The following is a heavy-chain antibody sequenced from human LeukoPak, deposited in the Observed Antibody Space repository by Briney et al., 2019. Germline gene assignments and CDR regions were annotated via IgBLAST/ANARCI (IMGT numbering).Heavy chain of an antibody. D-gene: IGHD6-19*01. J-gene: IGHJ4*02. CDR1: GGSISSSSYY. Sequence: SETLSLTCTVSGGSISSSSYYWGWIRQPPGKGLEWIGSIYYSGNTYYNPSLKSRVAISVDTSKNQFSLKLSSVTAADTAIHYCARNLRGAVTGTGYWGQGTLVTVSS. V-gene: IGHV4-39*01. CDR3: ARNLRGAVTGTGY. CDR2: IYYSGNT.